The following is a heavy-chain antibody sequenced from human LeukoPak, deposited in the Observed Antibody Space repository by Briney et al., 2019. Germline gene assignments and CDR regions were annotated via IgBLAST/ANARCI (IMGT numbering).Heavy chain of an antibody. CDR3: ARRSSGWWNDY. J-gene: IGHJ4*02. D-gene: IGHD6-19*01. CDR2: ISSSSSYI. Sequence: GGSLRLSCAASGFTFSSYSMTWVRQAPGKGLEWVSSISSSSSYIYYADSVKGRFTISRDNAKNSLYLQMNNLRAEDTAVYYCARRSSGWWNDYWGRGTLVTVSS. CDR1: GFTFSSYS. V-gene: IGHV3-21*01.